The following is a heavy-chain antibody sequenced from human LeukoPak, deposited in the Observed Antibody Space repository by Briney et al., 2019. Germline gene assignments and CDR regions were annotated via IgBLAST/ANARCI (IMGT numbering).Heavy chain of an antibody. Sequence: GGSLRLSCAASGFTFSSYSMNWVRQAPGKGLEWVSSISSSSSYIYYADSVKGRFTISRDNAKNSLYLQTNSLRAEDTAVYYCARGYSSSSGVDYWGQGTLVTVSS. V-gene: IGHV3-21*01. D-gene: IGHD6-6*01. CDR3: ARGYSSSSGVDY. CDR1: GFTFSSYS. CDR2: ISSSSSYI. J-gene: IGHJ4*02.